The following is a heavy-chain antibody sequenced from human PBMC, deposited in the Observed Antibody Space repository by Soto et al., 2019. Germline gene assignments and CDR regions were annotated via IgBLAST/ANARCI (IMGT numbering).Heavy chain of an antibody. CDR1: GYTFTGYY. CDR3: ARGSGGHHDFWSGYYIRYYFDY. D-gene: IGHD3-3*01. V-gene: IGHV1-2*04. CDR2: INPNSGGT. Sequence: QVQLVQSGAEVKKPGASVKVSGKASGYTFTGYYMHWMRQAPGQELECMGWINPNSGGTNYAQKFQGWVTMTRDTSISTAYMELSRLRSDDTAVYYCARGSGGHHDFWSGYYIRYYFDYWGQGTLVTVSS. J-gene: IGHJ4*02.